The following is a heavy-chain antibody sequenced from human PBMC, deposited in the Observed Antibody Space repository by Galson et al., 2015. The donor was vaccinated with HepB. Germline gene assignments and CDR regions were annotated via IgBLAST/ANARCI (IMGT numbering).Heavy chain of an antibody. CDR1: GFTFSYYA. CDR3: AKVFPEKTDGWYRQALYYFDS. CDR2: ITPSGDNT. J-gene: IGHJ4*02. V-gene: IGHV3-23*01. D-gene: IGHD6-19*01. Sequence: SLRLSCAASGFTFSYYAMSWVRQPPGKGLEWISAITPSGDNTYSADSMKGRFTISRDNSRNTLFLQMNSLRADDTAIYFCAKVFPEKTDGWYRQALYYFDSWGQGTRVTVSS.